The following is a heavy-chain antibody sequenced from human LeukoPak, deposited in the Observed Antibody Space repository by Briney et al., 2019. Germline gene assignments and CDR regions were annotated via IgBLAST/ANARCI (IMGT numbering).Heavy chain of an antibody. CDR3: ARAWGTADNAFDI. CDR1: GGSLSGYY. J-gene: IGHJ3*02. V-gene: IGHV4-34*01. Sequence: SETLSLTCAVYGGSLSGYYWSWIRQPPGKGLEWIGEINHSGSTKYNPSLKSRVAISVDTSKNQLSLKLGSVTAADTAVYYCARAWGTADNAFDIWGQGTMVTVSS. D-gene: IGHD3-16*01. CDR2: INHSGST.